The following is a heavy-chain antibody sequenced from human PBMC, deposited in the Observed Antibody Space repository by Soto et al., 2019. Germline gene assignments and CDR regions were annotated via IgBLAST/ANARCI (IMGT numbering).Heavy chain of an antibody. Sequence: SETLSLTCAVSGGSISSGGYSWSWIRQPPGKGLEWIGYIYHSGSTYYNPSLKSRVTISVDRSKNQFSLKLSSVTAADTAVYYCARAEDFWSGYDYWGQGTLVTVSS. CDR1: GGSISSGGYS. D-gene: IGHD3-3*01. CDR3: ARAEDFWSGYDY. V-gene: IGHV4-30-2*01. CDR2: IYHSGST. J-gene: IGHJ4*02.